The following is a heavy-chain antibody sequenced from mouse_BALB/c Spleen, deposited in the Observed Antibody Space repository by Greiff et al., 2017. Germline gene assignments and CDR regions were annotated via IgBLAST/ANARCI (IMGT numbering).Heavy chain of an antibody. V-gene: IGHV1-4*01. CDR2: INPSSGYT. D-gene: IGHD2-1*01. CDR1: GYTFTSYT. CDR3: ARGYYGNYVENY. Sequence: VQRVESGAELARPGASVKMSCKASGYTFTSYTMHWVKQRPGQGLEWIGYINPSSGYTNYNQKFKDKATLTADKSSSTAYMQLSSLTSEDSAVYYCARGYYGNYVENYWGQGTTLTVSS. J-gene: IGHJ2*01.